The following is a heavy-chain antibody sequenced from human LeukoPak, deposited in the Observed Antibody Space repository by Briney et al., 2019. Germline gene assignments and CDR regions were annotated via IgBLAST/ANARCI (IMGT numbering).Heavy chain of an antibody. V-gene: IGHV3-23*01. Sequence: GGSLRLSCAASGFTFSSYAMSWVRQAPGKGLEWVSAISGSGGSTYYADSVKGRFTISRDNSKNTLYLQMNSLRAEDTAVCYCAKLTGTRITMIVVVIRSAVYFDYWGQGTLVTVSS. J-gene: IGHJ4*02. CDR1: GFTFSSYA. CDR3: AKLTGTRITMIVVVIRSAVYFDY. CDR2: ISGSGGST. D-gene: IGHD3-22*01.